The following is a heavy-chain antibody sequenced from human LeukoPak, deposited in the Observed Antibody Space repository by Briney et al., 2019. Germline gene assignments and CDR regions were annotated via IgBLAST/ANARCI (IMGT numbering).Heavy chain of an antibody. D-gene: IGHD3-16*01. CDR2: INHSGST. CDR3: ARETSQKGAHYMDV. J-gene: IGHJ6*03. V-gene: IGHV4-39*07. CDR1: GGSISSSSYY. Sequence: SETLSLTCTVSGGSISSSSYYWGWIRQPPGKGLEWIGEINHSGSTNYNPSLKSRVTISVDTSKNQFSLKLSSVTAADTAVYYCARETSQKGAHYMDVWGKGTTVTISS.